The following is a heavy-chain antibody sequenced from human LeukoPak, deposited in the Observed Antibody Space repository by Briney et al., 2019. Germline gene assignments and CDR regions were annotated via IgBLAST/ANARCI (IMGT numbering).Heavy chain of an antibody. Sequence: GSSVQVSCKASAGTFSSYTISWVRQAPGKGLEWMGRIIPILGIANYAPKLQGRVTITADKSTSTAYMKLRCLRVEGTAVYYGAREGPGVGYCSSTGCYTEAFDIWGQGKMVTVSS. CDR2: IIPILGIA. D-gene: IGHD2-2*02. CDR1: AGTFSSYT. V-gene: IGHV1-69*04. CDR3: AREGPGVGYCSSTGCYTEAFDI. J-gene: IGHJ3*02.